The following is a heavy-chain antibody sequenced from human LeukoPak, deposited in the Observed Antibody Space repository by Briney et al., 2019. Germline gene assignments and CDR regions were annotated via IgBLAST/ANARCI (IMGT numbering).Heavy chain of an antibody. D-gene: IGHD2-2*01. Sequence: PGGSLRLSCAASGFTVSSNYMSWVRQAPGKGPEWVSVIYSGGSTYYADSVKGRFTISRDNSKNTLYLQMNSLRAEDTAVYYCARDFPVAAMPDYYYGMDVWGQGTTVTVSS. CDR1: GFTVSSNY. CDR2: IYSGGST. CDR3: ARDFPVAAMPDYYYGMDV. V-gene: IGHV3-66*01. J-gene: IGHJ6*02.